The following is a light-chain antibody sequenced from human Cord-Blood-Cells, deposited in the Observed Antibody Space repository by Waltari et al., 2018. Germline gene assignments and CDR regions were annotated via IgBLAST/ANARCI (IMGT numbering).Light chain of an antibody. CDR3: QQYNSYRT. CDR2: DAS. Sequence: DIQMPHSPSTLSASVGDRLTITCRSSQSISRWFAWYQQKPGNAPKLLIYDASSLASGVPSRFSGSGSGTEFTLTISSLQPDDFATYYCQQYNSYRTFGQGTKVEIK. V-gene: IGKV1-5*01. J-gene: IGKJ1*01. CDR1: QSISRW.